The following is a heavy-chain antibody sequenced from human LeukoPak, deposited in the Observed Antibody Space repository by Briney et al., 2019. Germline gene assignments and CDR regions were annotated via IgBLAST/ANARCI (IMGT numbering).Heavy chain of an antibody. CDR1: GFTVSSNY. D-gene: IGHD3-10*01. V-gene: IGHV3-66*01. J-gene: IGHJ5*02. CDR2: IYSGGST. CDR3: ARVNVLLWFGELWDNWFDP. Sequence: QPGGSLRLSCAASGFTVSSNYMSWVRQAPGKGLEWVSVIYSGGSTYYADSVKGRFTISRDNSKNTLYLQMNSLRAEDTAVYYCARVNVLLWFGELWDNWFDPWGQGTLATVSS.